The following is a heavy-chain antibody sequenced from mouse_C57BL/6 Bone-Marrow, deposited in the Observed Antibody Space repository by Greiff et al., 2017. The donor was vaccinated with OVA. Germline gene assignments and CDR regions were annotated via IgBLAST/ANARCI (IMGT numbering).Heavy chain of an antibody. Sequence: QVTLKVSGPGILQPSQTLSLTCSFSGFSLSTFGMGVGWIRQPSGKGLEWLANLWWGDDKYYNPALKSRPTISKDTSKNQVFLKIANVDTADTATYYCARIAGGSSGSWFAYWGQGTLVTVSA. D-gene: IGHD3-2*02. V-gene: IGHV8-8*01. J-gene: IGHJ3*01. CDR1: GFSLSTFGMG. CDR3: ARIAGGSSGSWFAY. CDR2: LWWGDDK.